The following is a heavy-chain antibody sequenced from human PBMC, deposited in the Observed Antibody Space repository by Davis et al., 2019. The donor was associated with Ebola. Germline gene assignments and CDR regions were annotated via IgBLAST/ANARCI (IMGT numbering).Heavy chain of an antibody. V-gene: IGHV4-34*01. CDR1: GGSFSGYY. CDR3: ARLQAHYYYYGMDV. J-gene: IGHJ6*02. Sequence: SETLSLTCAVYGGSFSGYYWSWIRQPPGKGLEWIGKINHSGSTNYNPSLKSRVTISVDTSKNQFSLKLSSVTAADTAVYYCARLQAHYYYYGMDVWGQGTTVTVSS. CDR2: INHSGST.